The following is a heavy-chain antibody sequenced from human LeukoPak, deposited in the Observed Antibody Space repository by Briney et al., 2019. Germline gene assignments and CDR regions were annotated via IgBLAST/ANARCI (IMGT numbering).Heavy chain of an antibody. CDR1: GFTFNNYA. CDR2: ISGRGGST. V-gene: IGHV3-23*01. Sequence: PGGSLRLSCAASGFTFNNYAMSWVRQAPGKGLEWVSSISGRGGSTYYADAVKGRFTISRDNSKNTLYLQMNSLRAEDTAVYYCAKTISDSRTYYFDYWGQGTLVTVSS. CDR3: AKTISDSRTYYFDY. D-gene: IGHD3-3*01. J-gene: IGHJ4*02.